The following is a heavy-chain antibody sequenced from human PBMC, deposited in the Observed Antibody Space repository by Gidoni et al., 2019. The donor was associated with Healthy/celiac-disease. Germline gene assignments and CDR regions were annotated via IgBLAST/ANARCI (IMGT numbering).Heavy chain of an antibody. J-gene: IGHJ4*02. Sequence: QVQLVESGGGVVQPGRSLRLSCAASGFTFSSYGTHWVRQAPGKGLEWVAVISYDGSNKYYADSVKGRFTISRDNSKNTLYLQMNSLRAEDTAVYYCAKDLIAAAGYYFDYWGQGTLVTVSS. V-gene: IGHV3-30*18. CDR2: ISYDGSNK. CDR3: AKDLIAAAGYYFDY. CDR1: GFTFSSYG. D-gene: IGHD6-13*01.